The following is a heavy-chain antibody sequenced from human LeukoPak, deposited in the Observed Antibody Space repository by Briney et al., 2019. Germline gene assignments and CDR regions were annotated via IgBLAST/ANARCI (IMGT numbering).Heavy chain of an antibody. CDR3: ARSSSHDAFDI. J-gene: IGHJ3*02. D-gene: IGHD2-2*01. CDR1: GASVSSGSYY. V-gene: IGHV4-61*01. CDR2: IYYSGST. Sequence: SETLSLTCTVSGASVSSGSYYWSWIRQPPGKGLEWIGYIYYSGSTNYNPSLKSRVTISVDTSKNQFSLKLSSVTAADTAVYYCARSSSHDAFDIWGQGTMVTVS.